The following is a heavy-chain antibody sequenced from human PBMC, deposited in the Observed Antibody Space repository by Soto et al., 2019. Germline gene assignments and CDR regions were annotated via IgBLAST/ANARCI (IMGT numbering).Heavy chain of an antibody. D-gene: IGHD3-3*01. Sequence: EVQLVESGGGLIQPGGSLRLSCAASGFTVSSNYMSWVRQAPGKGLEWVSSLLRNGRNGDYADSVRGRFTISSDTSAKSLYLQMDSLRAEDTAIYYCAKDAVSGDGIWLLDSWGQGTVVTVSS. CDR1: GFTVSSNY. CDR3: AKDAVSGDGIWLLDS. V-gene: IGHV3-53*01. J-gene: IGHJ5*02. CDR2: LLRNGRNG.